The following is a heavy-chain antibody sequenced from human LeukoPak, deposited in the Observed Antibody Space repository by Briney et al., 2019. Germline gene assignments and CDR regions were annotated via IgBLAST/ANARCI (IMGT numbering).Heavy chain of an antibody. V-gene: IGHV3-30*18. J-gene: IGHJ6*02. Sequence: GGSLRLSCAASGFTFSSYGMHWVRQAPGEGLEWVAVVSYDGSNKYYADSLKGRFTISRDNSKNTLFLQMSSLRGEDTAVYYCAKDRRLRPAAVALFYYYYGMDVWGQGTTVTVSS. CDR1: GFTFSSYG. D-gene: IGHD2-2*01. CDR3: AKDRRLRPAAVALFYYYYGMDV. CDR2: VSYDGSNK.